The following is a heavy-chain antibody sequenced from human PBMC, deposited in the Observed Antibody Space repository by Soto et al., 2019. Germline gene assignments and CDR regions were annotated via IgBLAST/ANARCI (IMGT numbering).Heavy chain of an antibody. V-gene: IGHV4-30-2*01. Sequence: PSETLSLTCAVSGGSISSGGYSWSWIRQPPGKGLEWIGYIYHSGSTYYNPSLKSRVTISVDRSKNQFSLKLSSVTAADTAVYYCARGLNNMYYYDSGSYRYFDYWGQGTLVTVSS. CDR2: IYHSGST. CDR1: GGSISSGGYS. D-gene: IGHD3-10*01. CDR3: ARGLNNMYYYDSGSYRYFDY. J-gene: IGHJ4*02.